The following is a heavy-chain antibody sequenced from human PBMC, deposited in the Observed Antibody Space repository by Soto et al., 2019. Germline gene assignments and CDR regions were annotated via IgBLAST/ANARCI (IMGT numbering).Heavy chain of an antibody. J-gene: IGHJ6*02. CDR3: ARGRPDIVVVPAAMADYYYYGMDV. CDR1: GYTFTGYY. D-gene: IGHD2-2*01. V-gene: IGHV1-2*04. Sequence: QVQLVQSGAEVKKPGASVKVSCKASGYTFTGYYMHWVRQAPGQGLEWMGWINPNSGGTNYAQKFQGWVTMTRDTSISTAYMELSRLRSDDTAVYYCARGRPDIVVVPAAMADYYYYGMDVWGQGTTVTVSS. CDR2: INPNSGGT.